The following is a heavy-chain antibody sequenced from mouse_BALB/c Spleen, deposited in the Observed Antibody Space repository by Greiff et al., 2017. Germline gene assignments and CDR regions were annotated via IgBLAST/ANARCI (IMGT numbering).Heavy chain of an antibody. CDR1: GYTFTDYE. CDR2: IDPETGGT. V-gene: IGHV1-15*01. CDR3: TRWARDYDRYCDV. Sequence: VKLMESGAELVRPGASVTLSCKASGYTFTDYEMHWVKQTPVHGLEWIGAIDPETGGTAYNQKFKGKATLTADKSSSTAYMELRSLTSEDSAVYYCTRWARDYDRYCDVWGAGTTVTVSS. J-gene: IGHJ1*01. D-gene: IGHD2-4*01.